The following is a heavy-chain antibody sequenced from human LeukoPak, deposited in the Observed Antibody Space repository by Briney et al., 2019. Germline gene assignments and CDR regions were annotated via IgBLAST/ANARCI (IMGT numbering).Heavy chain of an antibody. D-gene: IGHD6-19*01. J-gene: IGHJ4*02. V-gene: IGHV3-21*01. CDR3: ARDRGSSGWLYFDY. CDR1: GFTFSSYS. CDR2: ISSSSSYI. Sequence: GGSLRLSCAASGFTFSSYSMNWVRQAPGKGLEWVSSISSSSSYIYYADSVKGRFTISRDNAKNSLYLQMNSLRAEDTAVYYCARDRGSSGWLYFDYWGQGTLVTVSS.